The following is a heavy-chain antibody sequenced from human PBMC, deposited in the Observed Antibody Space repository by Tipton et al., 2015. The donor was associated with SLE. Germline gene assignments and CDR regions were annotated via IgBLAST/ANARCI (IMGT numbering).Heavy chain of an antibody. D-gene: IGHD6-19*01. J-gene: IGHJ3*02. CDR1: GSSISSYH. Sequence: TLSLTCSVSGSSISSYHWGWIRQPPGKGLEWMGSIFHSGDVYYNPSVKSRVTISIETSRNQFSLKLTSVTAADTAVYYCVREGFSGWTTAFDIWGQGTMVTVSS. CDR3: VREGFSGWTTAFDI. V-gene: IGHV4-38-2*02. CDR2: IFHSGDV.